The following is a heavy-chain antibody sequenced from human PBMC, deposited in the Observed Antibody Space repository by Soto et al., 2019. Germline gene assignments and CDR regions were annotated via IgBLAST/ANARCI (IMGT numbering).Heavy chain of an antibody. CDR2: IYYSGST. CDR1: GGSISSYY. D-gene: IGHD2-15*01. CDR3: ARHVAADCSGGSCYFDY. V-gene: IGHV4-59*08. J-gene: IGHJ4*02. Sequence: SETLSLTCTVSGGSISSYYWSWIRQPPGKGLEWIGYIYYSGSTNYNPSLKSRVTISVDTSKNQFSLKLSSVTAADTAVYYCARHVAADCSGGSCYFDYWGQGTLVTVSS.